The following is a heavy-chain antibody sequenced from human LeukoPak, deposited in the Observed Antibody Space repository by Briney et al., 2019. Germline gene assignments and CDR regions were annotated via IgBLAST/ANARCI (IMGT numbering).Heavy chain of an antibody. CDR2: ISGSGGST. CDR3: AKVGGDFWSGYLGYYYYYGMDV. D-gene: IGHD3-3*01. V-gene: IGHV3-23*01. CDR1: GFTFSSYA. Sequence: GGSLRLSCAASGFTFSSYAMSWVRQAPGKGLEWVSAISGSGGSTYYADSVKGRFTISRDNSKNTLYLQMNSLRAEDTAVYYCAKVGGDFWSGYLGYYYYYGMDVWGQGTTVTVSS. J-gene: IGHJ6*02.